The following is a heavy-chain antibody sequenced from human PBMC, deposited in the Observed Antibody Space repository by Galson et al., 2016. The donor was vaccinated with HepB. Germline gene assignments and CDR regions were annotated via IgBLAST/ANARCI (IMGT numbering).Heavy chain of an antibody. Sequence: SVKVSCTASGYTFTLYDISWVRQAPGQGLEWMGWINPNNGNTNYVQKLKGRVTMTTDTSTSTAYMELRSLKFDDTAVYYCARDSQWLVSGAYWGQGTLVTVSS. J-gene: IGHJ4*02. V-gene: IGHV1-18*01. D-gene: IGHD6-19*01. CDR2: INPNNGNT. CDR3: ARDSQWLVSGAY. CDR1: GYTFTLYD.